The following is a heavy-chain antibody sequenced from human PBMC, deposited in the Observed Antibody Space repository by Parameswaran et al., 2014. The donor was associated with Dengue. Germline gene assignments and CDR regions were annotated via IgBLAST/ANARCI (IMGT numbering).Heavy chain of an antibody. J-gene: IGHJ4*02. D-gene: IGHD6-13*01. Sequence: RWIRQPPGKGLEWVSSVSDRGGNIYYADSVKGRFTISRDNSKNTLFLHMNSLRAEDTALYYCAKAFDGSTWYELGYWGQGTLVTVSS. CDR3: AKAFDGSTWYELGY. V-gene: IGHV3-23*01. CDR2: VSDRGGNI.